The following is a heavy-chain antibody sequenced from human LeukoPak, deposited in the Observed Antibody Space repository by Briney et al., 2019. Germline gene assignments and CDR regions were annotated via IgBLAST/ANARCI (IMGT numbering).Heavy chain of an antibody. CDR3: VSDLCGGDDQ. V-gene: IGHV3-74*01. CDR1: GFTFNSYW. D-gene: IGHD3-3*01. CDR2: IDEDGKTI. Sequence: AGASLRLSCAASGFTFNSYWMHWVRQAPGKGLVWVSRIDEDGKTIDYADSVKGRFTISRDNAKDTLYLQMSSLRDEDTAVYYCVSDLCGGDDQWGRGTLVTVSS. J-gene: IGHJ5*02.